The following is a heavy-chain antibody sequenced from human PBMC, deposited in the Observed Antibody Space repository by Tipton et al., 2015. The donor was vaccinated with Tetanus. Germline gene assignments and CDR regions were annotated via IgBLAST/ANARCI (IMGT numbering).Heavy chain of an antibody. D-gene: IGHD7-27*01. V-gene: IGHV3-7*01. CDR1: GFTFSNFW. CDR2: IKEDGSEK. CDR3: ARDRGWGCYPSYMDF. J-gene: IGHJ6*03. Sequence: LRLSCAVSGFTFSNFWMSWVRQAPGGGLEWVANIKEDGSEKTYMDSVKGRFTISRDNAKSSLHLQMNTLRADDTAIYYCARDRGWGCYPSYMDFWGKGTTVTVSS.